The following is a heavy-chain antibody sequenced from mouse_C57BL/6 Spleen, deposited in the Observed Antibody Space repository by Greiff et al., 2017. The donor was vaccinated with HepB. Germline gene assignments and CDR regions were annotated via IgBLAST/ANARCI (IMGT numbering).Heavy chain of an antibody. CDR1: GYTFTSYW. CDR3: ARNPRGSGPSFDY. D-gene: IGHD3-2*02. V-gene: IGHV1-61*01. Sequence: VQLQQPGAELVRPGSSVKLSCKASGYTFTSYWMDWVKQRPGQGLEWIGNIYPSDSETHYNQKFKDKATLTVDKSSSTAYMQLSSLTSEDSAVYYCARNPRGSGPSFDYWGQGTTLTVSS. CDR2: IYPSDSET. J-gene: IGHJ2*01.